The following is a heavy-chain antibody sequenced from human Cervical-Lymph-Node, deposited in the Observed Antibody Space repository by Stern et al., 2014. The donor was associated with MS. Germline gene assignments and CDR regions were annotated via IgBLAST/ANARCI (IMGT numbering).Heavy chain of an antibody. CDR1: GFSLSTAGVG. V-gene: IGHV2-5*02. CDR3: AHIGLWFGGGYSLDI. J-gene: IGHJ3*02. Sequence: QITLKESGPTLVKPTQTLTLTCTFSGFSLSTAGVGLGWIRQPPGKAPEWLSLIYWDDDRRYSPSLQNRLTLTKDTSKNQVVLTMTNLDPVDTATYYCAHIGLWFGGGYSLDIWGQGTMVTVSS. D-gene: IGHD3-10*01. CDR2: IYWDDDR.